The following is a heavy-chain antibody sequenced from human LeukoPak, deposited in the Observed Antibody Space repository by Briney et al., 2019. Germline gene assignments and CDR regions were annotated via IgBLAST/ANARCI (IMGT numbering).Heavy chain of an antibody. J-gene: IGHJ4*02. Sequence: GGSLRLSCAASGFTFSSYAMSWVRQAPGKGLELVSGISGSGGTTYYADSVKGRFTISRDNSKNTLYLQLNSLRAEDAAIYYCAKDLTYYYDSTGYYFDYWGQGTLITVSS. D-gene: IGHD3-22*01. CDR3: AKDLTYYYDSTGYYFDY. CDR2: ISGSGGTT. V-gene: IGHV3-23*01. CDR1: GFTFSSYA.